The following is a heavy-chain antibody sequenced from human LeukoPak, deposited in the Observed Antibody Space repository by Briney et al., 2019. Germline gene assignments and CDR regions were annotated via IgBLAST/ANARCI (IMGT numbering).Heavy chain of an antibody. V-gene: IGHV3-7*01. CDR2: LNPDGSDK. J-gene: IGHJ5*01. CDR1: GFTFRSYW. D-gene: IGHD2-15*01. Sequence: GGSLRLSCAASGFTFRSYWMTWVRQAPGKGLEWVANLNPDGSDKYYVDSVKGRFTISRDNAKNSLYLQMSSLRAEDTAVYYCARDAYSGASDSWGQGTLVSVSS. CDR3: ARDAYSGASDS.